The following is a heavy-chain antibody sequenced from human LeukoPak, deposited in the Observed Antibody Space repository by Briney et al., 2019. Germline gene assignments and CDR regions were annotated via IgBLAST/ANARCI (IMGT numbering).Heavy chain of an antibody. Sequence: SGGSLRLSCAASGFTFSSYGMHWVRQAPGKGLEYVSAISSNGGSTYYANSVKGRFTISRDNSKNTLYLQMGSLRAEDMAVYYCARGPRVVVAAIDYWGQGTLVTVSS. CDR3: ARGPRVVVAAIDY. J-gene: IGHJ4*02. D-gene: IGHD2-15*01. CDR1: GFTFSSYG. CDR2: ISSNGGST. V-gene: IGHV3-64*01.